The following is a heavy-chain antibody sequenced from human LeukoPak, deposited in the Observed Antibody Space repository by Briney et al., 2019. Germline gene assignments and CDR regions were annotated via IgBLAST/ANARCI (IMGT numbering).Heavy chain of an antibody. Sequence: GGSLRLSCAASRFTFSSYSMNWVRQAPGKGLEWVSSISSSSSYIYYADSVKGRFTISRDNAKNSLYLQMNSLRAEDTAVYYCARRSSGDYSYYYYMDVWGKGTTVTVSS. CDR2: ISSSSSYI. V-gene: IGHV3-21*01. CDR3: ARRSSGDYSYYYYMDV. J-gene: IGHJ6*03. D-gene: IGHD4-11*01. CDR1: RFTFSSYS.